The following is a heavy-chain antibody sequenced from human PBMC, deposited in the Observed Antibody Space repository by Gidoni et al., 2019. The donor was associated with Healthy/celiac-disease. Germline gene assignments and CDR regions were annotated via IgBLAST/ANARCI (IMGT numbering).Heavy chain of an antibody. Sequence: GSISSSSYYWGWIRQPPGKGLEWIGSIYYSWSTYYNPSLKSRVTISVDTSKNQFSLKLSSVTAADTAVYYCARHELRIGSFDYWGQGTLVTVSS. CDR3: ARHELRIGSFDY. V-gene: IGHV4-39*01. J-gene: IGHJ4*02. D-gene: IGHD1-1*01. CDR2: IYYSWST. CDR1: GSISSSSYY.